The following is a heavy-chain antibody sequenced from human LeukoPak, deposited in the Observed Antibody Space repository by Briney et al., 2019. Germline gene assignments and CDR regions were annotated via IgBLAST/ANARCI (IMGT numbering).Heavy chain of an antibody. D-gene: IGHD4-17*01. J-gene: IGHJ4*02. CDR2: IYHSGST. CDR3: ASYYGDSGSLDY. V-gene: IGHV4-30-2*06. CDR1: GGSINSGDYY. Sequence: SETLSLTCTVSGGSINSGDYYWSWVRQSPGKGLEWIGYIYHSGSTYYNPSLKSRVTISVDRSKNQFSLKLSSVTAADTAVYYCASYYGDSGSLDYWGQGTLVTVSS.